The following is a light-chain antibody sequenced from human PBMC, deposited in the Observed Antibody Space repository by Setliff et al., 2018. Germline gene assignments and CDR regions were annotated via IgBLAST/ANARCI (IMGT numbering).Light chain of an antibody. CDR1: SSDVGDYKY. CDR3: SSYTSLSTRV. CDR2: EVS. Sequence: ALPQPASVSGSPGQSITISCTGTSSDVGDYKYVSWYQQLPGKAPKLIIFEVSNRPSGIPNRFSGSKSGNTASLSISGLQAEDEADYYCSSYTSLSTRVFGTGTKGTVL. J-gene: IGLJ1*01. V-gene: IGLV2-14*01.